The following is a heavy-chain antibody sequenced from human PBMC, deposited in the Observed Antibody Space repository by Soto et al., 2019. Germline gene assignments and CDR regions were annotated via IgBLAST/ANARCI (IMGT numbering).Heavy chain of an antibody. V-gene: IGHV3-7*01. CDR2: IKQDGSEK. J-gene: IGHJ4*02. D-gene: IGHD1-26*01. Sequence: GGSLRLSCAASGFTFSTYVMHWVRQAPGKGLEWVANIKQDGSEKNYVDSVKGRFTISRDNAKNSLYLQMNSLRAEDTAVYFCYCGSTDYWGQGTLVTVSS. CDR1: GFTFSTYV. CDR3: YCGSTDY.